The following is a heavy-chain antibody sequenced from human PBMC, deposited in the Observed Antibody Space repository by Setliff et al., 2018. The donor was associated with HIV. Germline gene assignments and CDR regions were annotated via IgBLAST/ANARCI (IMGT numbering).Heavy chain of an antibody. CDR1: GYTFTSYG. Sequence: ASVKVSCKASGYTFTSYGISWMRQAPGQGLEWMGWLRTGTGDTSYSVKFQGRLTITRDTSANTAYMELSNLRSEDTAVYYCVRRATAAEVFDYWGQGTLVTVSS. CDR3: VRRATAAEVFDY. V-gene: IGHV1-18*01. CDR2: LRTGTGDT. J-gene: IGHJ4*02. D-gene: IGHD6-13*01.